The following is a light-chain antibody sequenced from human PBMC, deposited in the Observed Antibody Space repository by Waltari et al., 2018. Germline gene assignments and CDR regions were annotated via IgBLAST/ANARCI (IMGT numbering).Light chain of an antibody. V-gene: IGKV4-1*01. J-gene: IGKJ1*01. Sequence: DIVMTQSPDSLAVSLGERATINCKSSQSVLYSSNNKNYLAWYHQKPGPPPKLLIYWASTRESGVPDRFSGSGSGTDFTLTISSLQAEDVAVYYCQQYYSTPPTFGQGTKVEIK. CDR2: WAS. CDR3: QQYYSTPPT. CDR1: QSVLYSSNNKNY.